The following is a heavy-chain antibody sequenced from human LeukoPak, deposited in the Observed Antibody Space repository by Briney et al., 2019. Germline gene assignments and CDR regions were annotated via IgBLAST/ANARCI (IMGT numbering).Heavy chain of an antibody. CDR2: ISPNSGGT. CDR3: ARGKTTVYCGGDCYAFDY. J-gene: IGHJ4*02. CDR1: GYTFTGYY. V-gene: IGHV1-2*02. Sequence: ASVKVSCKASGYTFTGYYMHWVRQAPGQGLEWMGWISPNSGGTNYAQKFQGRVAMTSDTSISTAYMSRLRSDDTAVYYCARGKTTVYCGGDCYAFDYWGQGSLVTVSS. D-gene: IGHD2-21*02.